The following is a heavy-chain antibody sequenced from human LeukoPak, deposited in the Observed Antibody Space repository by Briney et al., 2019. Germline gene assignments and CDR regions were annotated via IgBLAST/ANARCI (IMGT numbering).Heavy chain of an antibody. CDR3: ARDQGDYFDY. J-gene: IGHJ4*02. V-gene: IGHV3-30-3*01. CDR1: GFTFSSYA. Sequence: PGRSLRLSCAASGFTFSSYAMHWVRQAPGKGLEWVAVISYDGSNKYYADSVKGRFTISRDNSKNTLYLQMNSLRAEDTAVYYCARDQGDYFDYWGQGTLVTVSS. CDR2: ISYDGSNK. D-gene: IGHD3-16*01.